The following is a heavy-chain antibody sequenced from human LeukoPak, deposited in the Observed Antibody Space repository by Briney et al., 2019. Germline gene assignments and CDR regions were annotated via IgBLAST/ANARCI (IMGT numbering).Heavy chain of an antibody. V-gene: IGHV3-66*01. D-gene: IGHD4-17*01. CDR1: GFTVSSNY. Sequence: PGGSLRLSCKASGFTVSSNYMSWVRQAPGKGLEWVSVIYRGGSTYYADSVKGRFTISRNNSKNTLYLQMKSLRAEDTAVYYCARTYGIYYWGQGTLVTVSS. J-gene: IGHJ4*02. CDR2: IYRGGST. CDR3: ARTYGIYY.